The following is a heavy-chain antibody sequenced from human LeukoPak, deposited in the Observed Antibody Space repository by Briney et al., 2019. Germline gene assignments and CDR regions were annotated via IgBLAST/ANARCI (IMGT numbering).Heavy chain of an antibody. CDR1: GGSISSSSYY. V-gene: IGHV4-39*07. Sequence: SETLSLTCTVSGGSISSSSYYWGWIRQPPGKGLEWIGSIYYSGSTYYNPSLKSRVTISVDTSKNQFSLKLSSVTAADTAVYYCAREWGNIYGRIAAAAWKRAYYYYYYMDVWGKGTTVTVSS. J-gene: IGHJ6*03. D-gene: IGHD6-13*01. CDR3: AREWGNIYGRIAAAAWKRAYYYYYYMDV. CDR2: IYYSGST.